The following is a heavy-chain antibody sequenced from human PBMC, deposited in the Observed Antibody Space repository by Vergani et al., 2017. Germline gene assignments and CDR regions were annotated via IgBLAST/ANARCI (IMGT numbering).Heavy chain of an antibody. V-gene: IGHV3-30*03. J-gene: IGHJ4*02. D-gene: IGHD1-26*01. CDR1: GFTFSTYG. Sequence: QVHLVASGGGVVQPGRSLRLSCAASGFTFSTYGMHWVRQAPGKGLEWVAVISYDGNNKEYSDSVKGRFTLARDNPKKMLYVQMNSLRVEDTAVYYGTRAAYSDSYMYHFDSWGQGTLVTVSS. CDR3: TRAAYSDSYMYHFDS. CDR2: ISYDGNNK.